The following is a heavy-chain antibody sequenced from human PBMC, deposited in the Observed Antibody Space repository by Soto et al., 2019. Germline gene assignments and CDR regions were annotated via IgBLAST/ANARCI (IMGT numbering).Heavy chain of an antibody. D-gene: IGHD6-19*01. CDR1: WDSVSSSNPS. J-gene: IGHJ4*02. Sequence: PSQTLSLTCGISWDSVSSSNPSWNWIRQSPSRGLEWLGRTYYRSKWYFDYAISVRSRITINPDTSRNQFSLQLTSVTPEDSAVYYCAREQWMGYFFDYCGQGTLLTVSS. CDR3: AREQWMGYFFDY. V-gene: IGHV6-1*01. CDR2: TYYRSKWYF.